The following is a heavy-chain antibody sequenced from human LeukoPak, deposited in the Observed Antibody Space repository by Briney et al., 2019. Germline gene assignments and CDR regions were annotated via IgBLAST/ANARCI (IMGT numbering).Heavy chain of an antibody. Sequence: ASVKVSCKASGYTFTSYDTNWVRQATGQGLEWMGWMNPNSGNTGYAQKFQGRVTMTRNTSISTAYMELSSLRSEDTAVYYCARSRAGWDSNFHPYYYYYYGMDVWGQGTTVTVSS. CDR1: GYTFTSYD. D-gene: IGHD4-11*01. J-gene: IGHJ6*02. CDR3: ARSRAGWDSNFHPYYYYYYGMDV. V-gene: IGHV1-8*01. CDR2: MNPNSGNT.